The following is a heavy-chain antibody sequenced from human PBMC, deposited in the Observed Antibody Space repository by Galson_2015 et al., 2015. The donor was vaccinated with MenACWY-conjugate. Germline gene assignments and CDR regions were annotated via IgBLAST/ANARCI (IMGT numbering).Heavy chain of an antibody. CDR2: IWNDGRNK. V-gene: IGHV3-33*01. D-gene: IGHD2-2*01. CDR1: GFNFSNYG. CDR3: ARQTGHCSGTSCHYYYYYMDV. Sequence: SLRLSCAASGFNFSNYGIDWVRQVPGKGLEWVAVIWNDGRNKYYADSVKGRFTISRDNSKNTLHLQMNSLSAGDTGVHYCARQTGHCSGTSCHYYYYYMDVWGKGTTVTVSS. J-gene: IGHJ6*03.